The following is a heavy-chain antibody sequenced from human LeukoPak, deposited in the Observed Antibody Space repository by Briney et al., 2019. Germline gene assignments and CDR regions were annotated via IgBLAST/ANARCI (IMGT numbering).Heavy chain of an antibody. Sequence: SQTLSLTCTVSVGSISSGCYYWSWIRQHPGKGLEWIGYIYYSGSTYYNPSLKSRVTISVDTSKNQFSLRLSSVTAADTAVYYCARGITMVRGVIEPYYFDYWGQGTLVTVSS. CDR3: ARGITMVRGVIEPYYFDY. D-gene: IGHD3-10*01. CDR2: IYYSGST. J-gene: IGHJ4*02. CDR1: VGSISSGCYY. V-gene: IGHV4-31*03.